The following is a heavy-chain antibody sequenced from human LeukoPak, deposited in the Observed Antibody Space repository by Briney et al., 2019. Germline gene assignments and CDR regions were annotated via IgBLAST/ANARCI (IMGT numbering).Heavy chain of an antibody. Sequence: GGSLRLSCAASGFTFSTYWMTWVRQAPGKGLELVANINQNGSETYYVDSVRGRFTISRDNAKNSLYLQMNSLRVEDTAVYYCARKKYYYDTSTYGWFDPWGQGISVTVSS. CDR2: INQNGSET. CDR1: GFTFSTYW. D-gene: IGHD3-22*01. J-gene: IGHJ5*02. CDR3: ARKKYYYDTSTYGWFDP. V-gene: IGHV3-7*01.